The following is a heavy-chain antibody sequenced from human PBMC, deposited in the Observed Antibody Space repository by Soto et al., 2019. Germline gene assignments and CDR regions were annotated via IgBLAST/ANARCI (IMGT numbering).Heavy chain of an antibody. CDR1: GGSISTYY. J-gene: IGHJ5*02. D-gene: IGHD3-10*01. CDR2: IYSSGNT. CDR3: ARQIKGSGSYTRFDP. Sequence: SETLSLTCTVSGGSISTYYWSWIRQPPGKGLEWIGYIYSSGNTNSNPSLKSRVTILVDTSKNQFSLKLSSVTAADTAVYYCARQIKGSGSYTRFDPWGQGTLVT. V-gene: IGHV4-59*08.